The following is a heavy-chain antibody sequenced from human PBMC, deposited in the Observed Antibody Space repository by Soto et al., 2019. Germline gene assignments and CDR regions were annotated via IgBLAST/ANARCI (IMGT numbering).Heavy chain of an antibody. CDR1: GYIFSNFG. J-gene: IGHJ4*02. CDR2: VSGYNGKS. D-gene: IGHD1-26*01. V-gene: IGHV1-18*01. Sequence: ASVKVSCKASGYIFSNFGISWMRQVPGQGLEWMGWVSGYNGKSNYTQKFQGRVTMTTDTSTNTAYMELRSLRSDDTAVYYCARASRIGVGATYYWGQGTLVTVSS. CDR3: ARASRIGVGATYY.